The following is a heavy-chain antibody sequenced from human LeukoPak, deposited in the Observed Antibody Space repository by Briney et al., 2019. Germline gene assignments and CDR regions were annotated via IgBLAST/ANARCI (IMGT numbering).Heavy chain of an antibody. Sequence: SQTLSLTCAISGDSVSSNSAAWNWIRQSPSRGLEWLGRTYYRSKWYNDYAVSVKSRITINPDTSKNQFSLQLNSVTPEDTAVYYCAMRYDSSGYLLTGAFDIWGQGTMVTVSS. CDR2: TYYRSKWYN. V-gene: IGHV6-1*01. CDR3: AMRYDSSGYLLTGAFDI. J-gene: IGHJ3*02. CDR1: GDSVSSNSAA. D-gene: IGHD3-22*01.